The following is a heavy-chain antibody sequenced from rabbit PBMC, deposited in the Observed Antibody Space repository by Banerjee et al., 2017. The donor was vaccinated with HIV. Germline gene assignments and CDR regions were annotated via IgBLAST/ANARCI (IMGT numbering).Heavy chain of an antibody. CDR1: GFSFSNNYY. D-gene: IGHD6-1*01. J-gene: IGHJ4*01. CDR3: ARTYIAYSSYGYNL. V-gene: IGHV1S40*01. CDR2: IYAGSRGST. Sequence: QSLEESGGDLVKPEGSLTLTCTASGFSFSNNYYMCWVRQAPGKGLEWIACIYAGSRGSTYYASWAKGRFTISKASSTTVTLQMTSLTAADTATYFCARTYIAYSSYGYNLWGPGTLVTVS.